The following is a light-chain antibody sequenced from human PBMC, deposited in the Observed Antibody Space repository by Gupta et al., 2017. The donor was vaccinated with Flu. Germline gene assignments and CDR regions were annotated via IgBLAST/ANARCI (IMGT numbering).Light chain of an antibody. CDR3: QSYDSSLSGSV. CDR2: GSS. CDR1: SSNIGAGYD. J-gene: IGLJ3*02. V-gene: IGLV1-40*01. Sequence: QSVLTQPPSVSGAPGQRVTISCTGSSSNIGAGYDVHWYQQLPGTAPKLLIYGSSNRPSGVPDRFSGSKSGTSASLAITGLQAEDEADYYCQSYDSSLSGSVFGGETKLTVL.